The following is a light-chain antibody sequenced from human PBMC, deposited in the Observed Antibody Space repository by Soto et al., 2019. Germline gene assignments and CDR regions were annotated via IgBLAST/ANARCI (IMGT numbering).Light chain of an antibody. V-gene: IGKV1-5*03. CDR1: QSISSW. CDR2: KAS. J-gene: IGKJ1*01. Sequence: DIQMTQSPSTLSAPVGDRVTITCRASQSISSWLAWYQQKPGKDPKLLIYKASSLESGVPSRFSGSGSGTEFTLTISSLQPDDFATYYCQQYNSSPWTFGQGTKVEIK. CDR3: QQYNSSPWT.